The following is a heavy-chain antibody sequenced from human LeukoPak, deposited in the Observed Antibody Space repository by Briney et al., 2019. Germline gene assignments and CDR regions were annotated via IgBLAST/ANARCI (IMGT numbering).Heavy chain of an antibody. J-gene: IGHJ6*02. D-gene: IGHD2-21*01. CDR2: ISYDGSNK. CDR1: GFTFSSYG. CDR3: ARVGVGIAYYYGMDV. Sequence: GRSLRLSCAASGFTFSSYGMHWVRQAPGKGLEWVAVISYDGSNKYYADSVKGRFTISRDNSKNPLYLQMNSLRVEDTAVYYCARVGVGIAYYYGMDVWSQGTTVTVSS. V-gene: IGHV3-30*03.